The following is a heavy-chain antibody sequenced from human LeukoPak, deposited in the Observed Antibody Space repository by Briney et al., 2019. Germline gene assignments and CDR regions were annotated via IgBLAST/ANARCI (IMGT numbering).Heavy chain of an antibody. CDR3: ARYYDSDHVDY. J-gene: IGHJ4*02. CDR2: IYYSGST. Sequence: SETLSLTCTVSGGSISSYYWSWIRQPPGKGLEWIGYIYYSGSTNYNPSLKSRVTISVDTSKNQFSLKLSSVTAADTAVYYCARYYDSDHVDYWGQGTLVTVSS. V-gene: IGHV4-59*01. D-gene: IGHD3-22*01. CDR1: GGSISSYY.